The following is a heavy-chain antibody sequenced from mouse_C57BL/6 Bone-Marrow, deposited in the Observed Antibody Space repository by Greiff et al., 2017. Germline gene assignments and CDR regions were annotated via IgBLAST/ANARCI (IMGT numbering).Heavy chain of an antibody. V-gene: IGHV1-63*01. CDR2: IYPGGGYT. CDR3: ARLGVWYAMDD. J-gene: IGHJ4*01. Sequence: VQLQESGAELVRPGTSVKMSCKASGYTFTNYWIGWAKQRPGHGLEWIGDIYPGGGYTNYNEKFKGKATLTADKSSSTAYMQFSSLTSEDSAIYYCARLGVWYAMDDGGQGTSVTVSS. CDR1: GYTFTNYW.